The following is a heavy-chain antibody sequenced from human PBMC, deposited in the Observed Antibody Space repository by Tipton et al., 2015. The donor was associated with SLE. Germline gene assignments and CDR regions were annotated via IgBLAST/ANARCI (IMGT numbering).Heavy chain of an antibody. Sequence: SLRLSCAASGFTFSNYEMDWVRQAPGKGLEWISYISSSASTILYADSVKGRFTISRDNSKNTLYLQMNSLRAEDTAVYYCARTKRHNVVVIAFPQDAFDIWGQGTMVTVSS. CDR1: GFTFSNYE. V-gene: IGHV3-48*03. D-gene: IGHD2-21*01. CDR2: ISSSASTI. CDR3: ARTKRHNVVVIAFPQDAFDI. J-gene: IGHJ3*02.